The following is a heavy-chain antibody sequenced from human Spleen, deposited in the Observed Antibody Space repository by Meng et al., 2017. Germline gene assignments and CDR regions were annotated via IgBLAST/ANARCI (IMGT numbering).Heavy chain of an antibody. J-gene: IGHJ6*02. V-gene: IGHV1-18*01. CDR2: ISAYNGNT. CDR3: ARYFDDVPYYYYGMDV. D-gene: IGHD3-22*01. Sequence: ASVKVSCKASGYTFTSYGISWVRQAPGQGLEWMGWISAYNGNTNYAQKLQGRVTMTTDTSTSTPYMELRSLRSDDTTVYYCARYFDDVPYYYYGMDVWGQGTTVTVSS. CDR1: GYTFTSYG.